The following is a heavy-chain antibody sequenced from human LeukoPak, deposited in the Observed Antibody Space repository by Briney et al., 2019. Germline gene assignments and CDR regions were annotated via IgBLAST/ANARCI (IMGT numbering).Heavy chain of an antibody. CDR3: ARAAHCSSTSCYWFDP. J-gene: IGHJ5*02. CDR2: IYYSGST. D-gene: IGHD2-2*01. Sequence: SETLSPTCTVSGGSISSYYWSWIRQPPGKGLEWIGYIYYSGSTNYNPSLKSRVTISVDTSKNQFSLKLSSVTAADTAVYYCARAAHCSSTSCYWFDPWGQGTLVTVSS. CDR1: GGSISSYY. V-gene: IGHV4-59*01.